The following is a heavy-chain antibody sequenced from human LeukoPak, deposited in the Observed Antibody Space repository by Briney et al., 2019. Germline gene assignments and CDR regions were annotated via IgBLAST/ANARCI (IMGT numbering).Heavy chain of an antibody. J-gene: IGHJ4*02. Sequence: GASVKVSCKASGYTFTGNYMHWVRQAPGQGLEWMGWINPRIGGTNYAQKFQGRVTMTRDTSISTAYMELSSLRAEDTALYYCAKRRLGSSAWAFDYWGQGALVTVSS. D-gene: IGHD6-19*01. CDR3: AKRRLGSSAWAFDY. V-gene: IGHV1-2*02. CDR2: INPRIGGT. CDR1: GYTFTGNY.